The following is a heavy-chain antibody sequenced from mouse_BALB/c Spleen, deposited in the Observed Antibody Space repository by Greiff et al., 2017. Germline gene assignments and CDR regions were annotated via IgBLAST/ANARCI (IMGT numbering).Heavy chain of an antibody. CDR3: ARGEVAY. Sequence: EVKVEESGGGLVKPGGSLKLSCAASGFTFSDYYMYWVRQTPEKRLEWVATISDGGSYTYYPDSVKGRFTISRDNAKNNLYLQMSSLKSEDTAMYYCARGEVAYWGQGTLVTVSA. V-gene: IGHV5-4*02. CDR1: GFTFSDYY. CDR2: ISDGGSYT. J-gene: IGHJ3*01.